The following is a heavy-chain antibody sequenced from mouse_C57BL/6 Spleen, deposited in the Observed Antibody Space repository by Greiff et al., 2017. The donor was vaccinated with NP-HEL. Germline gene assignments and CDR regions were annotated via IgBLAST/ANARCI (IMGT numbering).Heavy chain of an antibody. CDR1: GYSITSGYY. CDR3: ARDLGGGWYFDV. Sequence: EVKLMESGPGLVKPSQSLSLTCSVTGYSITSGYYWNWIRQFPGNKLEWMGYISYDGSNNYNPSLKNRISITRDTSKNQFFLKLNSVTTEDTATYYCARDLGGGWYFDVWGTGTTVTVSS. D-gene: IGHD4-1*01. J-gene: IGHJ1*03. CDR2: ISYDGSN. V-gene: IGHV3-6*01.